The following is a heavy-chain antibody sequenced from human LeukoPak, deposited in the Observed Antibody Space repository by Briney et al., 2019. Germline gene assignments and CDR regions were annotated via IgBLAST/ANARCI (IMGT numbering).Heavy chain of an antibody. CDR1: GFTFSSYG. CDR3: AKGPIEASYGMDV. J-gene: IGHJ6*02. D-gene: IGHD2-15*01. CDR2: IRYDGGNK. Sequence: PGGSLRLSCAASGFTFSSYGMHWVRQAPGKGLEWVAFIRYDGGNKYYADSVKGRFTISRDNSKNTLYLQMNSLRAEDTAVYYCAKGPIEASYGMDVWGQGTTVTVSS. V-gene: IGHV3-30*02.